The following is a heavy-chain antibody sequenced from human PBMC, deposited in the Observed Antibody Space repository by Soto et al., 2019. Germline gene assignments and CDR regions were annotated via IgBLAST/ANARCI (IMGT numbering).Heavy chain of an antibody. J-gene: IGHJ6*02. CDR1: GYTFTSYG. CDR2: ISAYNGNT. V-gene: IGHV1-18*01. D-gene: IGHD6-19*01. CDR3: ASGLVAGNFYYYYGKDV. Sequence: GASVKVSWKASGYTFTSYGISWVRQAPGQGLEWMGWISAYNGNTNYAQKLQGRVTMTTDTSTSTAYMELRSLRSDDTAVYYCASGLVAGNFYYYYGKDVWGQGTTVTVSS.